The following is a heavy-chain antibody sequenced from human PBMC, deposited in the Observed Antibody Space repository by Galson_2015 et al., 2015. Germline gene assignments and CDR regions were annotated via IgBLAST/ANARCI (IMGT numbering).Heavy chain of an antibody. Sequence: SLRLSCAASGFTFRSYPMNWVHQAPGKGLEWVSYISPSTSTIYYAASVKGRFTISRDNAKNTLHMQMNSLRDEDTAVYYCARGGGAPDYWGQGTLVTVSS. CDR2: ISPSTSTI. D-gene: IGHD3-16*01. J-gene: IGHJ4*02. CDR3: ARGGGAPDY. V-gene: IGHV3-48*02. CDR1: GFTFRSYP.